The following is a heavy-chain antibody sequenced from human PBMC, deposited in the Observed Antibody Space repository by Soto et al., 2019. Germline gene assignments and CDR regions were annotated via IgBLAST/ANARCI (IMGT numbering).Heavy chain of an antibody. CDR1: VGTFSNYP. V-gene: IGHV1-69*01. D-gene: IGHD2-21*02. J-gene: IGHJ4*02. Sequence: VQLGQSGAEVKKPGSSVKVSCKASVGTFSNYPVLWVRQAPGQGLDWMGGIIPIFGTTDYVQRCQGRVTITADESTDTVYMELSSLRADDTAVYYRALGLYCGVGCYSHFDYCGQGTLDTVSS. CDR3: ALGLYCGVGCYSHFDY. CDR2: IIPIFGTT.